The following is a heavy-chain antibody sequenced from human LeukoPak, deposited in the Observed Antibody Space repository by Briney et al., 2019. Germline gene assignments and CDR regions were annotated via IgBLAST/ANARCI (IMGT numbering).Heavy chain of an antibody. CDR2: IYYSGST. J-gene: IGHJ4*02. CDR3: ARDREGGDRPPLDY. CDR1: GGSISSYY. D-gene: IGHD2-21*01. V-gene: IGHV4-59*12. Sequence: SETLSLTCTVSGGSISSYYWSWIRQPPGKGLEWIGYIYYSGSTNYNPSLKSRVTISVDTSRNQFSLRLSSVTAADTAVYYCARDREGGDRPPLDYWGQGTLVTVSS.